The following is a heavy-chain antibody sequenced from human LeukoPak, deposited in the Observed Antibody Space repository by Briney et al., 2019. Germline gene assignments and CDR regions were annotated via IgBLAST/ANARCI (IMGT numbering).Heavy chain of an antibody. CDR2: LNPDGRIT. Sequence: GGSLRLSCAASGFTFSDSWMHWVRQAPGKGPVWVSRLNPDGRITNYADSVKGRFTISRDNAKNTVYLQMNNLGAEDTAVYFCSRGRHNSFDILGQGTMVTVSS. J-gene: IGHJ3*02. CDR1: GFTFSDSW. V-gene: IGHV3-74*01. CDR3: SRGRHNSFDI. D-gene: IGHD6-6*01.